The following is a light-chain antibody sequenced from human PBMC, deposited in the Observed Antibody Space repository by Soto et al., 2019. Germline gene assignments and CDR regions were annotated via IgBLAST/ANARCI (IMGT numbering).Light chain of an antibody. CDR3: QQRADWPIT. J-gene: IGKJ3*01. CDR2: DAS. CDR1: QSVSSY. V-gene: IGKV3-11*01. Sequence: EIVLTQYPVTLYLSPGERATLSCRASQSVSSYLAWYQQKPGQAPRLLIYDASNRATGIPARFSGSGSGTDFTLTISGLEPDDFALYFCQQRADWPITSGPGTKVDIK.